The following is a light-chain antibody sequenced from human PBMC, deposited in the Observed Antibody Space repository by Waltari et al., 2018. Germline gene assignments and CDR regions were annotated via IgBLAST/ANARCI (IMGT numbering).Light chain of an antibody. CDR3: SSYAGNNNVV. CDR1: SSDVGGYHY. J-gene: IGLJ2*01. Sequence: QSALTQPPSASGSPGPSVPIPCTGTSSDVGGYHYVSWYQHHPGKAPKLMIYEVSKRPSGVPDRFSGSKSGNTASLTVSGLRAEDEADYYCSSYAGNNNVVFGGGTKLTVL. V-gene: IGLV2-8*01. CDR2: EVS.